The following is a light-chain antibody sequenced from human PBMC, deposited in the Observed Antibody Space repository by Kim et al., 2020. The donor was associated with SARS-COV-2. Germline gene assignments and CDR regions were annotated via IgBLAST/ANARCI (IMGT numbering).Light chain of an antibody. CDR3: KQYHNWPTIT. CDR1: QNVVIQ. CDR2: DAS. Sequence: PGERAAPSCKARQNVVIQLAWSQKRRGQADRLLFYDASPRASGIPDRCGGSGSGTEFTLIIGRLQSEDIALYYCKQYHNWPTITFGQGTRLEIK. V-gene: IGKV3-15*01. J-gene: IGKJ5*01.